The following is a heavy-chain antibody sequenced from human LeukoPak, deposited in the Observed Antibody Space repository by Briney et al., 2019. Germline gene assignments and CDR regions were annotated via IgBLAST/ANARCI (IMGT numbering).Heavy chain of an antibody. V-gene: IGHV3-53*01. CDR1: GFTVSSNY. Sequence: GGSLRLSCAASGFTVSSNYMSWVRQAPGKGLEWVSVIYSGGSTYYADSVKGRFTISGDNSKNTLYLQMNSLRAEDTAVYYCARLDLDLDAFDIWGQGTMVTVSS. CDR2: IYSGGST. CDR3: ARLDLDLDAFDI. D-gene: IGHD3-3*01. J-gene: IGHJ3*02.